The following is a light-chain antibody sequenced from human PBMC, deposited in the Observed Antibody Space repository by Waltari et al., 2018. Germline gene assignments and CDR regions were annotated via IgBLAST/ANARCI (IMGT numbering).Light chain of an antibody. Sequence: SYVLTQPPSVSVPPGTTAKITCGGNDIGSKGVHGYQQKAGQAPVLVIYSDNDRPSGIPERFSGSNSGSTATLTISRVEAGDEADYYCEVWDSSGDHFWVFGGGTKLTVL. CDR1: DIGSKG. CDR2: SDN. J-gene: IGLJ3*02. CDR3: EVWDSSGDHFWV. V-gene: IGLV3-21*04.